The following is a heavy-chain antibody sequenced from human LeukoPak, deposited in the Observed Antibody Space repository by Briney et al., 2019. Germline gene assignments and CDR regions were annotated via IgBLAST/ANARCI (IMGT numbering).Heavy chain of an antibody. Sequence: SQTLSLTCAISGDSVSSNSAAWNWIRQSPSRGLEWLGRTYYRSKWYNDYAVSVKSRITINPDTSKNQFSLKLSSVTAADTAVYYCARTLLESVAGPFDYWGQGTLVTVSS. J-gene: IGHJ4*02. V-gene: IGHV6-1*01. CDR2: TYYRSKWYN. CDR1: GDSVSSNSAA. CDR3: ARTLLESVAGPFDY. D-gene: IGHD6-19*01.